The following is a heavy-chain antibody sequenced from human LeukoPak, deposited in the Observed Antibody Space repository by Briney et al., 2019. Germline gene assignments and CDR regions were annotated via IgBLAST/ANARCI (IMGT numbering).Heavy chain of an antibody. V-gene: IGHV3-74*01. CDR1: GFAINTYL. CDR2: INIDGSTT. Sequence: VGSLRLSCAASGFAINTYLMHLVRQAPGKGLLCASHINIDGSTTNYGKSVKGRFTVSRDNARNTLYLRMNNMRADDTAMYYCVRDPNYTSDWYGDAFDMWGEETMVTVSS. J-gene: IGHJ3*02. D-gene: IGHD6-19*01. CDR3: VRDPNYTSDWYGDAFDM.